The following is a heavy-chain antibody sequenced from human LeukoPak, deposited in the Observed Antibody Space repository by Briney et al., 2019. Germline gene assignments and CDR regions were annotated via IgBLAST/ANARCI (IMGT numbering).Heavy chain of an antibody. Sequence: QPGGSLRLSCAASGFTFSSHWMSWVRQAPGKGLEWVAYIKQDASDKYYVDSMKGRFTISRDNAKNSLYLQMNSLRAEDTAVYYCARKPLSYSDYEVDYWGQGTLVTVSS. CDR2: IKQDASDK. J-gene: IGHJ4*02. D-gene: IGHD4-11*01. CDR1: GFTFSSHW. V-gene: IGHV3-7*01. CDR3: ARKPLSYSDYEVDY.